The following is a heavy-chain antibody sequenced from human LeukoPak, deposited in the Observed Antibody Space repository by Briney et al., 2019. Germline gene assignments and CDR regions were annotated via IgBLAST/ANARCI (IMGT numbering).Heavy chain of an antibody. CDR2: ISSDGYRT. V-gene: IGHV3-30*18. Sequence: GGSLRLSCAASGFPFSTYDMHWVRQAPDKGLQWVAVISSDGYRTDYPDSVRGRFTISRDNFKNTVDLQMISVTAEDTAMYFCAKGLGTGSVLARPLHYWGQGTLVTVSS. CDR1: GFPFSTYD. CDR3: AKGLGTGSVLARPLHY. J-gene: IGHJ4*02. D-gene: IGHD3-10*01.